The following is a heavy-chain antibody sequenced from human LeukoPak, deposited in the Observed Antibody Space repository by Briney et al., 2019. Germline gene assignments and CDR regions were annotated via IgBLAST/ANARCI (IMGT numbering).Heavy chain of an antibody. D-gene: IGHD2/OR15-2a*01. CDR2: TNGDGSWT. CDR3: VTFYETY. V-gene: IGHV3-74*01. Sequence: GGSLRLSCAASGTYWMHWVRQAPGKGLVWVSHTNGDGSWTGYADSVKGRFTISKDNAKNTVSLQMNNLRAEDTAVYYCVTFYETYWGRGTLVTVSS. CDR1: GTYW. J-gene: IGHJ4*02.